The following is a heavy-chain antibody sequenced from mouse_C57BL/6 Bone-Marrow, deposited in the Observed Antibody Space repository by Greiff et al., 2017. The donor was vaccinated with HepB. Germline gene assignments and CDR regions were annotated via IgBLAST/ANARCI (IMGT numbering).Heavy chain of an antibody. CDR3: ARTGSGYLGAMDY. J-gene: IGHJ4*01. D-gene: IGHD3-2*02. V-gene: IGHV3-6*01. CDR1: GYSITSGYY. Sequence: EVKLMESGPGLVKPSQSLSLTCSVTGYSITSGYYWNWIRQFPGNKLEWMGYISYDGSNNYNPSLKNRISITRDTSKNQFFLKLNSVTTEDTATYYCARTGSGYLGAMDYWGQGTSVTVSS. CDR2: ISYDGSN.